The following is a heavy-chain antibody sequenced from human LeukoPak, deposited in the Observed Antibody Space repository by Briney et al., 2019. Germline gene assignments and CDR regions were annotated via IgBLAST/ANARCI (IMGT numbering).Heavy chain of an antibody. D-gene: IGHD5-24*01. J-gene: IGHJ3*02. CDR3: ARRDGYGAYDI. CDR2: VTPSGGST. Sequence: ASVKVSCKASGYTFTSYYIHWVRQAPGQGLEGMGIVTPSGGSTSDAQKFQGRVTMTRDMSTSTVYMELSSLRSEDTAVYYCARRDGYGAYDIWGQGTMVTVSS. V-gene: IGHV1-46*01. CDR1: GYTFTSYY.